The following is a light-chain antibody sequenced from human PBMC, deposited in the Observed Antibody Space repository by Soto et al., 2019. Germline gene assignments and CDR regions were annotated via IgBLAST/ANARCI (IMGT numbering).Light chain of an antibody. CDR1: QSISSW. J-gene: IGKJ2*02. CDR3: QQYNSYPCT. Sequence: DIQMTQSPSTLSASVGDRVTITCRASQSISSWLAWYQQRPGKAPKALIYKASNLGSGVPSRFSGSGSGTEFTLTISSLQPDDFATYYCQQYNSYPCTFGQGTKLEIK. V-gene: IGKV1-5*03. CDR2: KAS.